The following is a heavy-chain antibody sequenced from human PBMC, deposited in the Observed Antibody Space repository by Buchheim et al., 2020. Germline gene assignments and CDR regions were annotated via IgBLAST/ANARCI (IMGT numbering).Heavy chain of an antibody. J-gene: IGHJ4*02. CDR1: GFTFSDYW. CDR2: IKEEGSQK. CDR3: ARDVTHPIDS. V-gene: IGHV3-7*01. Sequence: EVELVESGGTLVQPGGSLRLSCAASGFTFSDYWMTWVRQAPGKGLEWVANIKEEGSQKYYVDSVKGRFNISRDNAKNSLFLQMNSLKVEDTAVYFCARDVTHPIDSWGQGTL. D-gene: IGHD2-15*01.